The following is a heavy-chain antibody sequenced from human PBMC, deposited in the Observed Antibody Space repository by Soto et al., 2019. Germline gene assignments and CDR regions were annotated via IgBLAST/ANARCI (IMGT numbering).Heavy chain of an antibody. CDR1: GGSISSYY. V-gene: IGHV4-59*08. D-gene: IGHD3-16*02. CDR3: ARQALGELSFYYFDY. CDR2: IYYSGST. Sequence: SETLSLTCTVSGGSISSYYWSWIRQPPGKGLEWIGYIYYSGSTNYNPSLKSRVTISVDTSKNQFSLKLSSVTAADTAVYYCARQALGELSFYYFDYWGQGTLVTVSS. J-gene: IGHJ4*02.